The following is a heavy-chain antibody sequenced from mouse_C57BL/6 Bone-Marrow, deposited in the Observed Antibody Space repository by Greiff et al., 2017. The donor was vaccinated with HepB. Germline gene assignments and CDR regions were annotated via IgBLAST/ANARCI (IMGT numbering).Heavy chain of an antibody. CDR2: INPSTGGT. CDR1: GYSFTGYY. J-gene: IGHJ4*01. D-gene: IGHD1-1*01. Sequence: EVQLQQSGPELVKPGASVKISCKASGYSFTGYYMNWVKQSPEKSLEWIGEINPSTGGTTYNQKFKAKATLTVDKSSSTAYMQLKSLTSEDSAVYYCARYYGSRAYYAMDYWGQGTSVTVSS. CDR3: ARYYGSRAYYAMDY. V-gene: IGHV1-42*01.